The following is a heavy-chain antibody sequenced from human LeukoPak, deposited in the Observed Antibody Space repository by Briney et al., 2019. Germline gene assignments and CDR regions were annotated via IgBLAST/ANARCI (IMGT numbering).Heavy chain of an antibody. CDR3: AREKYGYYGMDV. J-gene: IGHJ6*02. CDR2: IWYDGTNK. Sequence: GGSLRLSCAASGFTFSSYGMHWVRQAPGKGLEWVALIWYDGTNKYYADSVKGRFTISRDNSKNTLYLQMNSLRVEDTAVYYCAREKYGYYGMDVWGQGTTVTVSS. CDR1: GFTFSSYG. D-gene: IGHD2-8*01. V-gene: IGHV3-33*01.